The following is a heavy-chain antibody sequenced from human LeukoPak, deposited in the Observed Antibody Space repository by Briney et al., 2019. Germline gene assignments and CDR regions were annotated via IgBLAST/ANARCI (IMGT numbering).Heavy chain of an antibody. CDR1: GYSISSGYY. J-gene: IGHJ4*02. CDR3: ARLTLGEKYLDY. V-gene: IGHV4-38-2*01. D-gene: IGHD3-10*01. CDR2: IYHRGST. Sequence: ASETLSLTCAVSGYSISSGYYWGWIRQPPGKGLEWIGSIYHRGSTYYNPSLKSRVTISVDTSKNQFSLKLSSVTAADTAVYYCARLTLGEKYLDYWGQGTLVTVSS.